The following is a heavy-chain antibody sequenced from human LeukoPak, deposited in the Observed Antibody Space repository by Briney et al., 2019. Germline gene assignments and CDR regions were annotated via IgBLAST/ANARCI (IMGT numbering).Heavy chain of an antibody. D-gene: IGHD3-10*01. CDR3: ARVPWGVEFDP. CDR2: MNPNSGNT. Sequence: ASVKVSRKASVYTFTSYYINWVRQATRQGLEWMGWMNPNSGNTGYAQKFQGRVTMTRNTSISTAYMELSSLRSEDTAVYYCARVPWGVEFDPWGQGTLVTVSS. V-gene: IGHV1-8*01. CDR1: VYTFTSYY. J-gene: IGHJ5*02.